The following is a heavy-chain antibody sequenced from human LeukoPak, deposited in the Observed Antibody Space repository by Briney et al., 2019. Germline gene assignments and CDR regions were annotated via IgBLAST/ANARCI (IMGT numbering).Heavy chain of an antibody. CDR1: GFTFSGYG. CDR2: IWSDGSNK. CDR3: VRGYYAGRGHHFEY. V-gene: IGHV3-33*01. J-gene: IGHJ4*02. D-gene: IGHD3-22*01. Sequence: GGSLRLSCATSGFTFSGYGMHWVRQAPGKGLEWVTVIWSDGSNKYYADSVKGRFTISRDNSKNTLYLQMNSLRAEDTAVYYCVRGYYAGRGHHFEYWGQGTLVTVSS.